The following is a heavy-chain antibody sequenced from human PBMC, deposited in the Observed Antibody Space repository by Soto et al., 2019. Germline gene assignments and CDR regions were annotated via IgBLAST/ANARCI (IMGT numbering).Heavy chain of an antibody. CDR3: ASRSYDDYGDYGFDY. CDR1: GGTFSSYT. D-gene: IGHD4-17*01. J-gene: IGHJ4*02. Sequence: ASVKVSCKASGGTFSSYTISWVRQAPGQGLEWMGRIIPILGIANYAQKFQGRVTITADKSTSTAYMELSSLRSEDTAVYYCASRSYDDYGDYGFDYWGQGTLVTVSS. V-gene: IGHV1-69*02. CDR2: IIPILGIA.